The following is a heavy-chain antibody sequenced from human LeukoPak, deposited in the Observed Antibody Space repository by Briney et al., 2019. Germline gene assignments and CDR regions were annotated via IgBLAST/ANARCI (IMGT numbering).Heavy chain of an antibody. D-gene: IGHD6-19*01. V-gene: IGHV3-43*02. J-gene: IGHJ5*02. Sequence: GGSLRLSCAASGFTFDDYAMHCVRQPPGKGLEWVSLISADGAGTSYANSVKGRFIISRDNSKNLLFLQMNGLRTEDTAFYFCAKVGPWLANDLWGQGILVTVSS. CDR3: AKVGPWLANDL. CDR1: GFTFDDYA. CDR2: ISADGAGT.